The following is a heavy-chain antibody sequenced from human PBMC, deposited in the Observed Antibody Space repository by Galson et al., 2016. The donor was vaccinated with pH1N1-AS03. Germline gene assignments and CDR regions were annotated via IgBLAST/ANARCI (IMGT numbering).Heavy chain of an antibody. CDR3: AKDKEAVADRRGYFFDD. V-gene: IGHV3-23*01. CDR1: GFTFSSYA. Sequence: SLRLSCAASGFTFSSYAMSWVRQAPGEGLEWVASIIGAGGVPYYAGSVKGRFAVSRDTSENTVYLQLDRLRAEDTAVYYCAKDKEAVADRRGYFFDDWGQGTLVTVSS. D-gene: IGHD6-19*01. J-gene: IGHJ4*02. CDR2: IIGAGGVP.